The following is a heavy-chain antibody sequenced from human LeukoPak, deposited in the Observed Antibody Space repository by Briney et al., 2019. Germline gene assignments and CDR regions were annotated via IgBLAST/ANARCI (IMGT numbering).Heavy chain of an antibody. D-gene: IGHD5-18*01. V-gene: IGHV4-39*01. CDR2: IYYSGNT. J-gene: IGHJ4*02. CDR3: ARHSYGTFDY. Sequence: SETLSLTCTVSGDSINTKSYYWGWIRQPPGKGLEWIGSIYYSGNTYYNPSLKSRVTLSIDTSKNQFSLRLSSVTAADTAVYYCARHSYGTFDYWGQGTLVTVSS. CDR1: GDSINTKSYY.